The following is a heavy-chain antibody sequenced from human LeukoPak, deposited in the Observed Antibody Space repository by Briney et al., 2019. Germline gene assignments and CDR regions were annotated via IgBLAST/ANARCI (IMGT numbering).Heavy chain of an antibody. J-gene: IGHJ4*02. CDR2: INPNSGGT. D-gene: IGHD6-19*01. CDR1: GYTFTGYY. CDR3: AREGALAVAGTCYGY. Sequence: ASLKVSCKASGYTFTGYYMHWVRQAPGQGLEWMGWINPNSGGTNYAQKFQGRVTMTRDTSISTAYMELSRLRSDDTAVYYCAREGALAVAGTCYGYWGQGTLVTVSS. V-gene: IGHV1-2*02.